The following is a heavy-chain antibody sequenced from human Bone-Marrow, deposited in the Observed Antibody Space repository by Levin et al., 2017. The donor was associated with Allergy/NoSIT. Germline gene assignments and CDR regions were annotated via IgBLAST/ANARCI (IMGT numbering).Heavy chain of an antibody. CDR3: AAQNLNTMIVVVDY. Sequence: GESLKISCTASGFPFSNCAMGWVRQAPGKGLEWVSTISGSGAITYYADSVKGRFTISRDNSKGTLDLQMNSLRAEDTALYYGAAQNLNTMIVVVDYWGQGTLVTVSS. CDR1: GFPFSNCA. V-gene: IGHV3-23*01. J-gene: IGHJ4*02. CDR2: ISGSGAIT. D-gene: IGHD3-22*01.